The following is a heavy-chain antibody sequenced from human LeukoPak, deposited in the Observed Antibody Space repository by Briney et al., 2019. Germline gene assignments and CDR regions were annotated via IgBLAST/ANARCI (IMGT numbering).Heavy chain of an antibody. CDR3: AKDDVPSNWGTLGLFDY. J-gene: IGHJ4*02. Sequence: GGSLRLSCAASGFTFSTYAMNWVRQAPGKGLERVSAISGSGGSTYYADSVKGRFTISRDNSKNTLYLQMNSLRADDTAVYYCAKDDVPSNWGTLGLFDYWGQGTLVTVSS. CDR2: ISGSGGST. V-gene: IGHV3-23*01. D-gene: IGHD7-27*01. CDR1: GFTFSTYA.